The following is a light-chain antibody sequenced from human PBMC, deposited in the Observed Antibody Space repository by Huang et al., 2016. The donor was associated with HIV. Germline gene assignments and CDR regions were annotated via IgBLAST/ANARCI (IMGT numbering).Light chain of an antibody. J-gene: IGKJ2*01. V-gene: IGKV3-20*01. Sequence: EVVLTQSPGILSLSAGERASLSCRASRNLTNSQLAWYQQKVGQPPRLLVFGASTRVSSVQERFSGGVTGRDFTLSISGLEPDDFATYYCQQYDTFSFGQGTRLE. CDR2: GAS. CDR1: RNLTNSQ. CDR3: QQYDTFS.